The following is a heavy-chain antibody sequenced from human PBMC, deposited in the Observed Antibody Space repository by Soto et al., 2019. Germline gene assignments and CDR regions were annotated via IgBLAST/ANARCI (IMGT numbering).Heavy chain of an antibody. CDR2: IYPGDSDT. J-gene: IGHJ6*02. CDR1: GYSFTSYW. D-gene: IGHD4-17*01. CDR3: ARDYGGNSDRGYYYGMDV. V-gene: IGHV5-51*01. Sequence: PGESLKISCKGSGYSFTSYWVGWVRQMPVKGLEWMGIIYPGDSDTRYSPSFQGQVTISADKSISTAYLQWSSLKASDTAMYYCARDYGGNSDRGYYYGMDVWGQGTTVTVSS.